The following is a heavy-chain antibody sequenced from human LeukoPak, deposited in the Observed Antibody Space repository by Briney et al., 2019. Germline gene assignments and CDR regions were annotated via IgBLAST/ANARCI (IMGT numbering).Heavy chain of an antibody. J-gene: IGHJ4*02. CDR1: GFTFSSYD. CDR2: ISSGSSVI. V-gene: IGHV3-48*04. Sequence: GGSLRLSCAASGFTFSSYDMNWVRQAPGKGLEWVSYISSGSSVIYYADSVKGRFTISRDNAKNSLYLQMNSLRAEDTAVYYCTTDSSSWFPMPDYWGQGTLVTVSS. D-gene: IGHD6-13*01. CDR3: TTDSSSWFPMPDY.